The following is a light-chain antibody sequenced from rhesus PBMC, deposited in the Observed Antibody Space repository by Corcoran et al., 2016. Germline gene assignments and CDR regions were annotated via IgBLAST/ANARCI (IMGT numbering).Light chain of an antibody. CDR3: QHNYGTPFT. J-gene: IGKJ3*01. CDR1: ENVNNY. CDR2: KAS. V-gene: IGKV1-74*01. Sequence: DIQMTQSPSSLSASVGDRVTITCRTSENVNNYLNWYQQNPGKAPKLLLYKASTLQSGVPSRFSGSGSGTDYTFTISSLQSEDVATYYCQHNYGTPFTFGPGTKLDIK.